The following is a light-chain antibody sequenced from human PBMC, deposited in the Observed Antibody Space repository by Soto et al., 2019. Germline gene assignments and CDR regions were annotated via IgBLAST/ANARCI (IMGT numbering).Light chain of an antibody. V-gene: IGKV3-15*01. Sequence: DIVMTQSPATLSVSPGETATLSCRASQRINSHVAWYQQKPGQAPRLLISGASTRATGIPARFSGSGSGTEFTLTISSLQSEDIAVYYCQQFNNWPPWTFGQGTKVES. CDR2: GAS. CDR3: QQFNNWPPWT. CDR1: QRINSH. J-gene: IGKJ1*01.